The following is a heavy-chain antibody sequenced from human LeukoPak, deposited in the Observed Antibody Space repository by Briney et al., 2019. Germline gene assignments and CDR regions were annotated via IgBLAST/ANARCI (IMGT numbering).Heavy chain of an antibody. CDR1: GFTFSSYS. CDR2: ISNSGNNI. J-gene: IGHJ4*02. Sequence: GGSLRLSCAASGFTFSSYSMYWVRQAPGKGLEWVSSISNSGNNIYYPDSVKGRFTTSRDNAKSSLYLQMSSLRAEDTAVYYCARQRRYTASSDVGDYWGQGTLVTVSS. CDR3: ARQRRYTASSDVGDY. V-gene: IGHV3-21*06. D-gene: IGHD3-16*02.